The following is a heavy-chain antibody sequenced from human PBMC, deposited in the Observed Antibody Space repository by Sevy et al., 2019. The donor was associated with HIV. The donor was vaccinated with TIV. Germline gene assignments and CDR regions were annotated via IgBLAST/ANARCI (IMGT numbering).Heavy chain of an antibody. CDR2: IKRDGSEK. Sequence: GGSLRLSRAASGFTFSSYWMSWVRQAPGKGLEWVANIKRDGSEKYYVDSVKGRFTISRDNAKNSLFLQMNSLRAEDTAVYYCARDCSSASCLWGMDVWGQGTTVTVSS. J-gene: IGHJ6*02. V-gene: IGHV3-7*03. D-gene: IGHD2-2*01. CDR3: ARDCSSASCLWGMDV. CDR1: GFTFSSYW.